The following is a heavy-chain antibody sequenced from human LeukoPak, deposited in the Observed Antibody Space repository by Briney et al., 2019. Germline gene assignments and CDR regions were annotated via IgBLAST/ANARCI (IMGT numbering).Heavy chain of an antibody. CDR3: ARADGDYELEYFQH. J-gene: IGHJ1*01. Sequence: GGSVRLSCAASGFTFSKYSMTWVRQAPGKGLEWISYISTNSSTIYYADSVKGRFTISRDNAKNSLYLQMNSLRAEDTAVYYSARADGDYELEYFQHWGQGTLVTVSS. D-gene: IGHD4-17*01. CDR1: GFTFSKYS. V-gene: IGHV3-48*04. CDR2: ISTNSSTI.